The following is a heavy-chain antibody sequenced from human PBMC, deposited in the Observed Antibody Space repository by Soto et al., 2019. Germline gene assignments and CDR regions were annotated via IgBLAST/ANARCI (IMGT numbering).Heavy chain of an antibody. J-gene: IGHJ1*01. V-gene: IGHV4-31*03. CDR2: IYYSGST. CDR1: GGSISSGGYY. D-gene: IGHD2-2*01. CDR3: AREYADTSADYYQH. Sequence: ASETLSLTCTVSGGSISSGGYYWSWIRQHPGKGLEWIGYIYYSGSTYYNPSLKSRVTISVDTSKNQFSLKLSSVTAADTAVYYCAREYADTSADYYQHWGQGTLVTVSS.